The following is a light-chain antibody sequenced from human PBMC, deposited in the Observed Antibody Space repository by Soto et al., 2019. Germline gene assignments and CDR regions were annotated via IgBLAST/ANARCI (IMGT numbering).Light chain of an antibody. CDR2: DTS. V-gene: IGKV3-20*01. CDR3: QQYGYLGT. CDR1: QTLSSSF. J-gene: IGKJ1*01. Sequence: EIVLTQSPGTLSLSPGERATLSCRTSQTLSSSFLAWYQQTPGQAPRLLIYDTSTRAIDIPDRFSGSGSGTDFTLTISRLEPEDIAVYYCQQYGYLGTFGQGTKVEFK.